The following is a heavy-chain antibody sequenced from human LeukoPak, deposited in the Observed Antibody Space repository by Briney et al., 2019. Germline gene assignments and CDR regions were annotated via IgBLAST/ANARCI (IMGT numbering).Heavy chain of an antibody. CDR3: AKGGKWDVTPFDY. J-gene: IGHJ4*02. CDR1: GFTFTSYS. D-gene: IGHD1-26*01. CDR2: ISGGGGST. V-gene: IGHV3-23*01. Sequence: GGSLRLSCAASGFTFTSYSMNWVRQAPGKGLEWVSTISGGGGSTYYADSVKGRFTISRENSKNTLSLQVNSLRAEDTAVYYCAKGGKWDVTPFDYWGQGTLVTVSS.